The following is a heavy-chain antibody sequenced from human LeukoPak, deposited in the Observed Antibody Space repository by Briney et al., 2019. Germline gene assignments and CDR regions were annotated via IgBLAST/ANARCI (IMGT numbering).Heavy chain of an antibody. J-gene: IGHJ4*02. CDR1: GGPISSYY. V-gene: IGHV4-59*01. Sequence: SETLSLTCTVSGGPISSYYWSWIRQPPGKGLEWIGYIYYSGSTNYNPSLKSRVTISVDTSKNQFSLKLSSVTAADTAVYYCARERYYYDSSGYLYYFDYWGQGTLVTVSS. CDR3: ARERYYYDSSGYLYYFDY. D-gene: IGHD3-22*01. CDR2: IYYSGST.